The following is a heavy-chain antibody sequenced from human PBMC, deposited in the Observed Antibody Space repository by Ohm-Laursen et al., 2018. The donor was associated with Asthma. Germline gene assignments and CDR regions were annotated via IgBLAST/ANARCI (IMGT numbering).Heavy chain of an antibody. Sequence: SLRLSCAASGFTFRSYAMHWVRQAPGKGLEWVASISTASTFIYYADSVNGRFTVSRDDSKNTLYLQMNSLRPDDTAVYYCARDVMEWYLPAFDFWGQGTLVTVSS. D-gene: IGHD3-3*01. CDR3: ARDVMEWYLPAFDF. CDR2: ISTASTFI. J-gene: IGHJ4*02. V-gene: IGHV3-21*01. CDR1: GFTFRSYA.